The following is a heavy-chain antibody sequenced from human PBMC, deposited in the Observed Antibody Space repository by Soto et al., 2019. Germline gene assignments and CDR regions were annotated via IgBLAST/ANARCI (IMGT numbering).Heavy chain of an antibody. Sequence: SETLSLTCTVSGDSISRGAYYWTWIRQQPGKGLEWIGYISNSGSTYYNPSLKSRVTISVDRSKNQFSLKLSSVTAADTAVYYCARVPSPWGQGTLVTVSS. CDR2: ISNSGST. CDR1: GDSISRGAYY. V-gene: IGHV4-30-2*01. CDR3: ARVPSP. J-gene: IGHJ5*02.